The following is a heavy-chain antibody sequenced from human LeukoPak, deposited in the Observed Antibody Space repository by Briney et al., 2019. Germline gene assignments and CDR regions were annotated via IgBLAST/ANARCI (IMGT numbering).Heavy chain of an antibody. CDR2: ISGSGGST. Sequence: GGSLRLSCAASGFTFSSYAMSWVRQAPGKGLEWVSAISGSGGSTYYADSVKGQFTISRDNSKNTLYLQMNSLRAEDTAVYYCAKDLHSSSTFDYWGQGTLVTVSS. CDR3: AKDLHSSSTFDY. V-gene: IGHV3-23*01. J-gene: IGHJ4*02. D-gene: IGHD6-6*01. CDR1: GFTFSSYA.